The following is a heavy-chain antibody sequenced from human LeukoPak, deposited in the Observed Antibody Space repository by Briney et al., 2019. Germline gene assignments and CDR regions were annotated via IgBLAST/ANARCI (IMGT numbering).Heavy chain of an antibody. D-gene: IGHD3-3*01. CDR1: GGSISSYY. V-gene: IGHV4-59*01. CDR2: IYYSGST. CDR3: ARRTYDLWSGDYTGAFDI. Sequence: PSETLSLTCTVSGGSISSYYWSWIRQPPGKGLEWIGYIYYSGSTNYNPSLKSRVTISIDTSKNQFSLKLNSVTAADTAVYYCARRTYDLWSGDYTGAFDIWGQGTMVTISS. J-gene: IGHJ3*02.